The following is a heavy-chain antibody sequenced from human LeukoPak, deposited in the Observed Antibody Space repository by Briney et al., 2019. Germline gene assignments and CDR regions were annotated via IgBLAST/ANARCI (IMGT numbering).Heavy chain of an antibody. J-gene: IGHJ6*04. V-gene: IGHV3-48*03. CDR2: ISSSGSTI. CDR1: GFTFSSYE. Sequence: GGSLRLSCAASGFTFSSYEMNWVRQAPGKGLEWVSYISSSGSTIYYADSVKGRFTISRDNAKKSLYLQMNSLRAEDTAVYYCAELGITMIGGVWGKGTTVTISS. D-gene: IGHD3-10*02. CDR3: AELGITMIGGV.